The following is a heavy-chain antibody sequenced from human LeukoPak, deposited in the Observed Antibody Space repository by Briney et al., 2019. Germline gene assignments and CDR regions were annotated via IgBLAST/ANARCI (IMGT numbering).Heavy chain of an antibody. D-gene: IGHD2-21*02. Sequence: GGSLRLSCAASGFTFSSYWMSWVRQAPGKGLEWVANIKQDGSEKYYVDSVKGRFTISRDNAKNSLYLQMNSLRAEDTAVYYCARDHLNCGGDCYSDYCGQGTLVTVSS. J-gene: IGHJ4*02. CDR2: IKQDGSEK. CDR1: GFTFSSYW. V-gene: IGHV3-7*01. CDR3: ARDHLNCGGDCYSDY.